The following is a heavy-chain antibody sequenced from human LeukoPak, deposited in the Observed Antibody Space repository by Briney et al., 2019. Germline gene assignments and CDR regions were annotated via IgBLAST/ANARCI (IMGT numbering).Heavy chain of an antibody. V-gene: IGHV4-34*01. CDR2: INHSGST. CDR1: GGSFSGYY. J-gene: IGHJ4*02. D-gene: IGHD6-6*01. CDR3: ARGGSRSYTSSTLDY. Sequence: PSETLSLTCAVYGGSFSGYYWSWIRQPPGKGLEWIGEINHSGSTNYNPSLKSRVTISIDTSKNRFSLKVSSVIAADTAMYYCARGGSRSYTSSTLDYWGQGTLVTASS.